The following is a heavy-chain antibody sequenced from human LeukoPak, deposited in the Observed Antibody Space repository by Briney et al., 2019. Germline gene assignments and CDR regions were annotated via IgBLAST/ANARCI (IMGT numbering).Heavy chain of an antibody. D-gene: IGHD2-2*01. V-gene: IGHV3-53*01. J-gene: IGHJ4*02. CDR3: ARIASRDYFDY. Sequence: RPGGSLRLSCAASGFTVSSNYMSWVRQAPGKGLEWVSVIYSGGSTYYADSVKGRFTISRDNSKNTLYLQMNSLRAEDTAVYFCARIASRDYFDYWGQGTLVTVSS. CDR2: IYSGGST. CDR1: GFTVSSNY.